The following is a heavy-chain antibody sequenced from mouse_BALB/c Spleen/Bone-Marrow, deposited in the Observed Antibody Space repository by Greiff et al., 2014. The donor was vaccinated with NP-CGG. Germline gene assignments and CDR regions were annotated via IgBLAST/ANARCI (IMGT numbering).Heavy chain of an antibody. CDR2: IYPGDGDT. V-gene: IGHV1-80*01. CDR1: SYAFSSYW. J-gene: IGHJ2*01. D-gene: IGHD4-1*01. Sequence: QVHVKQSGAELVRPGSSVKISCKASSYAFSSYWMNWVKQRPGQGLEWIGQIYPGDGDTNYNGKFKGKATLTADKSSSTAYMQLSSLTSEDSAVYFCARVRNWADYWGQGTTLTVSS. CDR3: ARVRNWADY.